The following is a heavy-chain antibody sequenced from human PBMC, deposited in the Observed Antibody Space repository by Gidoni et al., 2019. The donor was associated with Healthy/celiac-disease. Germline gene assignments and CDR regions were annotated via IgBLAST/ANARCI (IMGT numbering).Heavy chain of an antibody. CDR2: IYYSGST. D-gene: IGHD3-22*01. CDR1: GGSISSYY. J-gene: IGHJ4*02. Sequence: QVQLQESGPGLVKPSETLSLTCPVSGGSISSYYWSWIRQPPGKGLEWIGYIYYSGSTNYNPSLKSRVTISVDTSKNQFSLKLSSVTAADTAVYYCARAGHYYDSSGYSYYFDYWGQGTLVTVSS. V-gene: IGHV4-59*08. CDR3: ARAGHYYDSSGYSYYFDY.